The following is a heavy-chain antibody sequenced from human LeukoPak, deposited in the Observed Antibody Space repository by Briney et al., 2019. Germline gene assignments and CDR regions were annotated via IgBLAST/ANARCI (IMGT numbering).Heavy chain of an antibody. CDR1: GFGFSNYW. CDR2: INPGDSDT. V-gene: IGHV5-51*01. Sequence: GESLKISCQGSGFGFSNYWIGWVRQMPGKGLEWMGIINPGDSDTRYSPSFRGQVTISADTSISTAYLQWSSLKASDTAMYYCARRNYDSGRVKVDYWGQGTQVTVSS. D-gene: IGHD3-22*01. J-gene: IGHJ4*02. CDR3: ARRNYDSGRVKVDY.